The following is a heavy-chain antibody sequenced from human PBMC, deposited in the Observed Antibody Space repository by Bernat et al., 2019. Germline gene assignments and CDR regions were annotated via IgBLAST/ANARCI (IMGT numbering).Heavy chain of an antibody. V-gene: IGHV3-11*05. D-gene: IGHD5-12*01. Sequence: QVQLVESGGGLVKPGGSLRLSCAASGFTFSDYYMSWIRQAPGKGLEWVSYISSSSSYTNYADSVKGRFTISRDNAKNSLYLQMNSLRAEDTAVYYCARVSQRYPNTLNSGYPRGWFDPWGQGTLVTVSS. J-gene: IGHJ5*02. CDR1: GFTFSDYY. CDR3: ARVSQRYPNTLNSGYPRGWFDP. CDR2: ISSSSSYT.